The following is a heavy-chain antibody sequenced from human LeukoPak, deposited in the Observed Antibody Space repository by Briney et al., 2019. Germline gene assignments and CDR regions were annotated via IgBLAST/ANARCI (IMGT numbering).Heavy chain of an antibody. Sequence: PSETLSLTCAVYGGSFSGYYWSWIRQPPGKGLEWIGEINHSGSTNYNPSLKSRVTISVDTSKNQFSLKLSSVTAADTAVYYCARHVWSPPYSSSIDFDYWGQGTLVTVSS. V-gene: IGHV4-34*01. J-gene: IGHJ4*02. D-gene: IGHD6-6*01. CDR3: ARHVWSPPYSSSIDFDY. CDR2: INHSGST. CDR1: GGSFSGYY.